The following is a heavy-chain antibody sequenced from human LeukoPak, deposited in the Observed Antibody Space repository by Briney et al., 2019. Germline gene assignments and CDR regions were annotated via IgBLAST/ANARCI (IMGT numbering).Heavy chain of an antibody. D-gene: IGHD5-24*01. Sequence: GAWVKVSCKASGGTFSSYAISWVRQAHGQGLEWMGGIIPIFGTANYAQKFQGRVTITADESTSTAYMELSSLRSEDTAVYYCARGKRSTLDYWGQGTLVTVSS. CDR2: IIPIFGTA. V-gene: IGHV1-69*01. CDR1: GGTFSSYA. J-gene: IGHJ4*02. CDR3: ARGKRSTLDY.